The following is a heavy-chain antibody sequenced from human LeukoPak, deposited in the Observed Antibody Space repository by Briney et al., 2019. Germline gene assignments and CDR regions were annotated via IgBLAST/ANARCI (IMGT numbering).Heavy chain of an antibody. CDR1: GYSISSGYY. V-gene: IGHV4-38-2*02. Sequence: PSETLSLTCTVSGYSISSGYYWGWIRQPPGKGLEWIGSIYHSGSTYYNPSLKSRVTISVDTSKNQFSLKLSSVTAADTAVYYCARRSPLGYCSGGSCYSWETRWFDPWGQGTLVTVSS. CDR2: IYHSGST. D-gene: IGHD2-15*01. J-gene: IGHJ5*02. CDR3: ARRSPLGYCSGGSCYSWETRWFDP.